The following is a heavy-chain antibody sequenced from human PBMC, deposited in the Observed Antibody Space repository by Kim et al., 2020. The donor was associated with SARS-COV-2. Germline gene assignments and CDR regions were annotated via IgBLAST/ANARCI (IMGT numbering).Heavy chain of an antibody. CDR2: FDPEDGET. Sequence: ASVKVSCKVSGYTLTELSMHWVRQAPGKGLEWMGGFDPEDGETIYAQKFQGRVTMTEDTSTDTAYMELSSLRSEDTAVYYCATQIVVPAASKTNWFDPWGQGTLVTVSS. CDR1: GYTLTELS. J-gene: IGHJ5*02. CDR3: ATQIVVPAASKTNWFDP. V-gene: IGHV1-24*01. D-gene: IGHD2-2*01.